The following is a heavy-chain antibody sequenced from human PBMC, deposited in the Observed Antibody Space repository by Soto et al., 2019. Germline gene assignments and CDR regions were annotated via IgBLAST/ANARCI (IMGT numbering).Heavy chain of an antibody. CDR2: IIPIFGTA. Sequence: ASVKVSCKASGGTFSSYAISWVRQAPGQGLEWMGGIIPIFGTANYAQKFQGRVTITADESTSTAYMELSSLRSEDTAVYYCALNYGGNSGSYYYYYMDVWGKGTTVTVSS. V-gene: IGHV1-69*13. J-gene: IGHJ6*03. CDR3: ALNYGGNSGSYYYYYMDV. D-gene: IGHD4-17*01. CDR1: GGTFSSYA.